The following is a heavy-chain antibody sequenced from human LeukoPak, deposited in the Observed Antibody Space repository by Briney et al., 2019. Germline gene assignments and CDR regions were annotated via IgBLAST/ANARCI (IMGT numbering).Heavy chain of an antibody. CDR1: GGSISSGYYY. CDR2: IHSSGST. Sequence: SQTLSLTCTVSGGSISSGYYYWSWFRQHPGKGLEWIGYIHSSGSTYFNPSLKSRVTISLVTSKNQFSLKLTSVAAADTGVYYCARDLPLSGTFDIWGQGTMVTVSS. D-gene: IGHD5-12*01. V-gene: IGHV4-31*03. J-gene: IGHJ3*02. CDR3: ARDLPLSGTFDI.